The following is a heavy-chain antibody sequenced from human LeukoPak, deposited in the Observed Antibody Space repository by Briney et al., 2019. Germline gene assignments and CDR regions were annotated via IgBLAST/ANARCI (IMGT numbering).Heavy chain of an antibody. CDR2: IKSKTDGETT. V-gene: IGHV3-15*01. CDR1: GFTFSSYG. CDR3: TTGGYYVSGIY. Sequence: GGSLRLSCVASGFTFSSYGMSWVRQAPGKGLEWVGRIKSKTDGETTDYATPVKGRFTISRDDSKDTLYLQMNSLKTEDTAVYYCTTGGYYVSGIYWGQGTLVTVSS. J-gene: IGHJ4*02. D-gene: IGHD3-10*01.